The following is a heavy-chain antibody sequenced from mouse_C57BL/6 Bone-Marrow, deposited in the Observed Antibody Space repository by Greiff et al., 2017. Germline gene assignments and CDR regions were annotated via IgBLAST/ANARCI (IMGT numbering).Heavy chain of an antibody. CDR2: IYPGSGIT. CDR3: ASERSMEGYSFAY. V-gene: IGHV1-76*01. CDR1: GYTFTDYY. Sequence: QVQLQQSGAELVRPGASVKLSCKASGYTFTDYYINWVKQRPGQGLEWIARIYPGSGITYYNEKFKGKATLTAKKSSSTAYMQLSSLTSEDSAVYFGASERSMEGYSFAYWGQGTLVTVSA. J-gene: IGHJ3*01. D-gene: IGHD2-10*02.